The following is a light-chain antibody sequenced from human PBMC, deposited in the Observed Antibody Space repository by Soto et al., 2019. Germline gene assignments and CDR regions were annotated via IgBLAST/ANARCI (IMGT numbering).Light chain of an antibody. V-gene: IGLV2-14*01. CDR3: CSYTTTNTRV. J-gene: IGLJ3*02. CDR2: EVS. Sequence: QSALTQPASVSGSPGQSITISCTGTSSDVGGYDYVSWYQQFPGKAPQLMIYEVSNRPSGVSNRFSGSKSGNTASLTISGLQAEDEADYYCCSYTTTNTRVFGGGTKVTVL. CDR1: SSDVGGYDY.